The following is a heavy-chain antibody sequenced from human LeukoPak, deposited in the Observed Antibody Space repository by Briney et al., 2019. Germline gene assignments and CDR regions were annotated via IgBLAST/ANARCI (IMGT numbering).Heavy chain of an antibody. J-gene: IGHJ4*02. CDR1: RGTFSSYA. V-gene: IGHV1-69*01. D-gene: IGHD2-21*02. Sequence: SVKVSCKASRGTFSSYAISWVRXAPGQXLXWMGGIIPIFGTANYAQKFQGRVTITADESTSTAYMELSSLRSEDTAVYYCAGVVTASYFDYWGQGTLVTVSS. CDR3: AGVVTASYFDY. CDR2: IIPIFGTA.